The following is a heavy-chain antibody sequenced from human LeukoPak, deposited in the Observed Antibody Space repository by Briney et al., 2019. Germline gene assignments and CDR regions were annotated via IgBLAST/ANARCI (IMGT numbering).Heavy chain of an antibody. J-gene: IGHJ4*02. D-gene: IGHD5-24*01. CDR3: ARPAVEMATIPLDY. V-gene: IGHV4-39*01. CDR2: IYYSGST. Sequence: SETLSLTCTVSGGSISSSSYYWGWLRQPPGKGLEWIGSIYYSGSTYYNPSLKSRVTISVDTSKNQFSLKLSSVTAADTAVYYCARPAVEMATIPLDYWGQGTLVTVSS. CDR1: GGSISSSSYY.